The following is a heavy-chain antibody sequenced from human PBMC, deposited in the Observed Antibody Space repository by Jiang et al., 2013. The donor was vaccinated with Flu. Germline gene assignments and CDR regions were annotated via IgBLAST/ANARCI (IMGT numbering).Heavy chain of an antibody. D-gene: IGHD6-6*01. J-gene: IGHJ2*01. CDR2: INHSGST. V-gene: IGHV4-34*01. CDR3: ARHNPEVDSSAYFDL. CDR1: GGSFSGYY. Sequence: LLKPSETLSLTCAVYGGSFSGYYWSWIRQPPGKGLEWIGEINHSGSTNYNPSLKSRVTISLDTSRNQFSLKLSSVTAADTAVYYCARHNPEVDSSAYFDLWGRGTLVTVSS.